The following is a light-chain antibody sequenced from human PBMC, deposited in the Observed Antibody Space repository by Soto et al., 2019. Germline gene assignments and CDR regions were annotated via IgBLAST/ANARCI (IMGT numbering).Light chain of an antibody. Sequence: IAVRASQSISRWLAWYQQKPGKAPKLLIYDASSFETGVPSRFSGRRSGTACTPTLRSLQPDDSATYYCKQYNNYLITLGQGTRLEIK. CDR2: DAS. V-gene: IGKV1-5*01. J-gene: IGKJ5*01. CDR1: QSISRW. CDR3: KQYNNYLIT.